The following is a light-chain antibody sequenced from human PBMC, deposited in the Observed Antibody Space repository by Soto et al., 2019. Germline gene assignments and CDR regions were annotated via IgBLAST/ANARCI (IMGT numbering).Light chain of an antibody. V-gene: IGKV1D-12*01. CDR3: QQANSFPIT. Sequence: DIQMTQSPSSVSASVGDRVTITCRASQGITNRLAWYQQQPGKAPKLLIYEASSLQSGVPSRISGSVSGTDFTLTISSLQPEDFATYYCQQANSFPITFGQGTRLEIK. CDR2: EAS. CDR1: QGITNR. J-gene: IGKJ5*01.